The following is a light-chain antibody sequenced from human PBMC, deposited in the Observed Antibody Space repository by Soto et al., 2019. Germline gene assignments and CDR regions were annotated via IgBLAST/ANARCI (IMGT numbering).Light chain of an antibody. J-gene: IGLJ2*01. Sequence: QSALTQPASVSGSPGQSVSISCTGTSSDIGGYNYVSWYQQHPGKAPKLMICDVSNRPSGVSNRFSGSKSGNTASLTISGLQAEDEADYSCSSYTSSGTLVFGGGTKLTVL. V-gene: IGLV2-14*03. CDR2: DVS. CDR1: SSDIGGYNY. CDR3: SSYTSSGTLV.